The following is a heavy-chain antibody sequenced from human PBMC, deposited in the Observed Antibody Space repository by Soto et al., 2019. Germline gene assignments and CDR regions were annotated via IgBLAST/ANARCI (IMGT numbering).Heavy chain of an antibody. Sequence: SETLSLTCAVSGGSFTSNNWWTWVRQPPGQGLEWIGEIYRTGSTNYNPSLKSRVTISLDKSENQFSLKVTSLTAADTAVYYCASRHPRTCVDYWGQGTLVTVSS. V-gene: IGHV4-4*02. J-gene: IGHJ4*02. CDR2: IYRTGST. CDR1: GGSFTSNNW. CDR3: ASRHPRTCVDY. D-gene: IGHD1-7*01.